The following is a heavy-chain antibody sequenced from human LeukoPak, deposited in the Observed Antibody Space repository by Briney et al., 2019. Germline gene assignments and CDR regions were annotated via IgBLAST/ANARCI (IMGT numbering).Heavy chain of an antibody. CDR1: GFTLTSYA. CDR2: MSGSGDST. J-gene: IGHJ5*01. CDR3: TKDLRGWSNS. D-gene: IGHD5/OR15-5a*01. V-gene: IGHV3-23*01. Sequence: GSLRLSCAASGFTLTSYAMSWVRQATGKGLEWVSAMSGSGDSTNYADSVKGRFTISRDNSKNTVYLQMNSLRADDTAVYYCTKDLRGWSNSWGQGTLVTVSS.